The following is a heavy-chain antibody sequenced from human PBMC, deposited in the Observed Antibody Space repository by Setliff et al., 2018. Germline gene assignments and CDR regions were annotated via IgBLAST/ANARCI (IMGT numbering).Heavy chain of an antibody. CDR2: INSSGGSA. CDR3: ARLVRFCTQTACQKVAGDES. J-gene: IGHJ5*01. CDR1: GYAFINFY. D-gene: IGHD2-8*01. V-gene: IGHV1-46*01. Sequence: GASVKVSCKTSGYAFINFYMYWVRQAPGQGLEWMGIINSSGGSASYAPQFQGRITMTTDTSTTTAFMELRGLRPDDSAVYYCARLVRFCTQTACQKVAGDESWGQGTLVTVSS.